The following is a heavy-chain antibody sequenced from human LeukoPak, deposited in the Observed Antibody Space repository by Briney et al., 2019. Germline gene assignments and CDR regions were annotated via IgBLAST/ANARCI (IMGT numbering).Heavy chain of an antibody. D-gene: IGHD2-2*01. V-gene: IGHV4-59*08. J-gene: IGHJ4*02. CDR1: GGSISSYY. CDR3: ARQESTGFDY. CDR2: IYYIGST. Sequence: PSETLSLTCTVSGGSISSYYWNWIRQPPGKGLEWIGYIYYIGSTNYNPSLKSRVTISVDTSKNQFSLKLSSVTAADTAVYYCARQESTGFDYWGQGTLVTVSS.